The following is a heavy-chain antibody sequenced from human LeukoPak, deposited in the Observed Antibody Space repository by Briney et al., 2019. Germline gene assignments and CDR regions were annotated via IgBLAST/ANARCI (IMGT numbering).Heavy chain of an antibody. CDR2: INPNSGGT. J-gene: IGHJ6*02. V-gene: IGHV1-2*02. CDR3: ARVNYYYGSGSYSYYYGMDV. Sequence: GASVRVSCRASGYTFTGCYMHWVRQAPGQGLEWMGWINPNSGGTGCAQKFQGRVTVARDTSIGTAYKELSRLRSDDTAVYYCARVNYYYGSGSYSYYYGMDVWGQGTTVTVSS. D-gene: IGHD3-10*01. CDR1: GYTFTGCY.